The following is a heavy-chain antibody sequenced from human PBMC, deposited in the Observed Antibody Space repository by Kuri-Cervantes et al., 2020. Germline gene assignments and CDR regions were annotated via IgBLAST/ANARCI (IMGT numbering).Heavy chain of an antibody. CDR2: IKSKTDGGTT. Sequence: GESLKISCAASGFTFSNAWMSWVRQAPGKGLEWGGRIKSKTDGGTTDYAAPVKGRFTIPRDDSKNTLYLQMNSLKTEDTAVYYCTTDPQTPRYVVGDWFDPWGQGTLVTVSS. CDR1: GFTFSNAW. V-gene: IGHV3-15*01. CDR3: TTDPQTPRYVVGDWFDP. D-gene: IGHD3-16*01. J-gene: IGHJ5*02.